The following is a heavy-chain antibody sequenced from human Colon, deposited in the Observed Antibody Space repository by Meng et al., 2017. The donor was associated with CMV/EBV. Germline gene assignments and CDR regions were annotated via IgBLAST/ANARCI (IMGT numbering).Heavy chain of an antibody. CDR2: ISANNGDT. J-gene: IGHJ6*02. Sequence: KVSCKASGYTFTSYGISWVRQAPGQGLEWMGWISANNGDTNYAQKVQGRVTMTTDTSTNTAYLEVRSLRSDDTAVYYCARFLVVSAASKYYGMDVWGHGTTVTVSS. D-gene: IGHD2-2*01. CDR3: ARFLVVSAASKYYGMDV. CDR1: GYTFTSYG. V-gene: IGHV1-18*01.